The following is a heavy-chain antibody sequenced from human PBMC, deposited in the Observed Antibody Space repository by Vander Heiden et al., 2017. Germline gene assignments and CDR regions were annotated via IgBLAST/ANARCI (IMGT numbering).Heavy chain of an antibody. J-gene: IGHJ6*02. V-gene: IGHV3-23*01. CDR3: AEGVSWLYYYSGLDV. CDR1: GFTFRSYA. D-gene: IGHD5-12*01. Sequence: EVQLLESGGGLVQPGGSLRLSCAASGFTFRSYAMSWFRQAPGKGRDCFSAISGSAGSTPYADSGKGRFTISRDKSKNTPYLEMKRLSAKHRVVYYCAEGVSWLYYYSGLDVWCQGTTVNVS. CDR2: ISGSAGST.